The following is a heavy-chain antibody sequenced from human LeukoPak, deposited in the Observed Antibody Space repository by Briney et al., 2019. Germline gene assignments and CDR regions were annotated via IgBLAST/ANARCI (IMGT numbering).Heavy chain of an antibody. CDR3: AKDLGWIPKVPNLGY. J-gene: IGHJ4*02. CDR2: ISGSGGST. CDR1: GFTFSSYA. Sequence: SGGSLRLSCAASGFTFSSYAMSWVRQAPGKGLEWVSAISGSGGSTYYADSVKGRFTISRDNSKNTLYLQMNSLRAEDTAVYYCAKDLGWIPKVPNLGYWGQGTLVTVSS. V-gene: IGHV3-23*01. D-gene: IGHD3/OR15-3a*01.